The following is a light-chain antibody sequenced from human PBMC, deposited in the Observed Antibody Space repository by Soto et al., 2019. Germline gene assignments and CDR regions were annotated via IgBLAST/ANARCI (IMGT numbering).Light chain of an antibody. CDR1: QSVGSF. CDR2: DAS. CDR3: QQRSNWPFT. Sequence: ETVLTQSPATLSLSPGESATLSCRASQSVGSFLGWYQQKPGQAPRLLIYDASNRATGIPARFSGSGSGTDFTLTISSLEPDDFAVYFCQQRSNWPFTFGGGTKVDIK. J-gene: IGKJ4*01. V-gene: IGKV3-11*01.